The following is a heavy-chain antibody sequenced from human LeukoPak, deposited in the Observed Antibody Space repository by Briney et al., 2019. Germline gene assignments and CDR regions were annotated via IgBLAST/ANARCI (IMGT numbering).Heavy chain of an antibody. CDR3: ARSDVDTAMGPGGYNWFDP. Sequence: ASVKVSCKASGGTFSSYAISWVRQAPGQGLEWMGGIIPIFGTANYAQKFQGRVTITADESTSTAYMELSSLRSEDTAVYYCARSDVDTAMGPGGYNWFDPWGQGTLVTVSS. CDR2: IIPIFGTA. D-gene: IGHD5-18*01. V-gene: IGHV1-69*13. J-gene: IGHJ5*02. CDR1: GGTFSSYA.